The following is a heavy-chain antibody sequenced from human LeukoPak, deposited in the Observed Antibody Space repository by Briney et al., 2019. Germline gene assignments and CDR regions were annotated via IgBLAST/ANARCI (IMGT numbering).Heavy chain of an antibody. CDR1: GFTFSDNY. J-gene: IGHJ3*02. CDR3: ATSPNPFHM. CDR2: ISGNGGVI. V-gene: IGHV3-11*04. Sequence: GGSLRLSCAASGFTFSDNYMTWVRQAPGKGLEWLSYISGNGGVIQYADSVKGRFTISRDNAKNSLFLQMNRLGAEDTAVYYCATSPNPFHMWGQGTKVTVS.